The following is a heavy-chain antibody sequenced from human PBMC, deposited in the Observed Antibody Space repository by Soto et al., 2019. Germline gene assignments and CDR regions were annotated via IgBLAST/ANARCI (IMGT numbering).Heavy chain of an antibody. CDR1: GYTFTGYY. Sequence: ASVKVSCKASGYTFTGYYMHWVRQAPGQGLEWMGWINPNSGGTNYAQKFQGWVTMTRDTSISTAYMELSRLRSDDTAVYYCAREKTMRNRITMVRGPDFGYWGQGTLVTVSS. V-gene: IGHV1-2*04. J-gene: IGHJ4*02. D-gene: IGHD3-10*01. CDR2: INPNSGGT. CDR3: AREKTMRNRITMVRGPDFGY.